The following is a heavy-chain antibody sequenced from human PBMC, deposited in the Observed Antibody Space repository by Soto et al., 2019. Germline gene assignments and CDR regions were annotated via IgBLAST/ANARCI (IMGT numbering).Heavy chain of an antibody. CDR3: AKRVGTTGGNFDY. V-gene: IGHV3-23*01. J-gene: IGHJ4*02. Sequence: GGSLRLSCAASGFTFDNYAMSWVRQAPGKGLECVSGISSRGTYTYYADSVKGRFTISRDNSKNTLYLQMNALGAEDTALYYCAKRVGTTGGNFDYWGQGTLVTVSS. CDR2: ISSRGTYT. CDR1: GFTFDNYA. D-gene: IGHD1-7*01.